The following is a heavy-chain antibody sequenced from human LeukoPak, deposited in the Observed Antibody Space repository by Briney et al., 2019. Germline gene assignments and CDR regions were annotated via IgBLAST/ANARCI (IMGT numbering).Heavy chain of an antibody. Sequence: GGSLRLSCAASGFTFSSYWMSWVRQAPGKGLEWVANIKQDGSEKYYVDSVKGRFTISRDNAKNSLYLQMNSLRAEDTAVYYCARGKYSYGFNFDYWGQGTLVTVSS. CDR1: GFTFSSYW. D-gene: IGHD5-18*01. CDR2: IKQDGSEK. J-gene: IGHJ4*02. CDR3: ARGKYSYGFNFDY. V-gene: IGHV3-7*03.